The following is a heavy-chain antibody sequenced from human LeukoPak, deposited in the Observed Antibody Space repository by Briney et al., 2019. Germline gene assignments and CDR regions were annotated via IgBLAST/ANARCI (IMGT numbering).Heavy chain of an antibody. Sequence: SETLSLTCTVSGGSISSYYWSWIRQPPGKGLEWIGYIYYSGSTNYNPSLKSRVTISVDTSKNHFSLKLSSVTAADTAVYYCARGADYYDSSGYLDYWGQGTLVTVSS. D-gene: IGHD3-22*01. CDR3: ARGADYYDSSGYLDY. J-gene: IGHJ4*02. V-gene: IGHV4-59*01. CDR1: GGSISSYY. CDR2: IYYSGST.